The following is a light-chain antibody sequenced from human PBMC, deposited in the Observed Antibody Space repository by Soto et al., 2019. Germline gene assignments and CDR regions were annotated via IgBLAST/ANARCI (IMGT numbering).Light chain of an antibody. J-gene: IGKJ1*01. V-gene: IGKV2-28*01. Sequence: VRTQSPLALHVTPGVPATISCRSSQSLLQSSGHNFLDWYLQKSGQSPQLLIYLGSKRASGVHDRCRGSGSGTVFTLKISRVEAEDVRVYFCMQPLQAWTFGQGTTVDIK. CDR2: LGS. CDR1: QSLLQSSGHNF. CDR3: MQPLQAWT.